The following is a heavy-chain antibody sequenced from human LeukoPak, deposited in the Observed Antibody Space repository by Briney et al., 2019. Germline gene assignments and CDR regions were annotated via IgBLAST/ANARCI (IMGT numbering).Heavy chain of an antibody. J-gene: IGHJ3*02. CDR1: GFTFSSYW. CDR2: IKHDGSEK. D-gene: IGHD6-25*01. Sequence: PGGSLRLSCAASGFTFSSYWMSWVRQAPGKGLEWVANIKHDGSEKYYVDSVKGRFLISRDSAKSSLYLQMNSLRAEDTAVYYCARERDQSGFDAFDIWGQGTMVTVSS. CDR3: ARERDQSGFDAFDI. V-gene: IGHV3-7*03.